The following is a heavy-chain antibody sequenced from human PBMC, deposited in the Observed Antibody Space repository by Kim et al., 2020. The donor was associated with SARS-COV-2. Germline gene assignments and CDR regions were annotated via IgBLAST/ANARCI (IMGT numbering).Heavy chain of an antibody. V-gene: IGHV4-61*02. D-gene: IGHD3-10*01. CDR1: GGSISSGSYY. CDR2: IYTSGST. Sequence: SETLSLTCTVSGGSISSGSYYWSWIRQPAGKGLEWIGRIYTSGSTNYNPSLKSRVTISVDTSKNQFSLKLSSVTAADTAVYYCAREVSGRYYGSGSGAFDIWGQGTMVTVSS. J-gene: IGHJ3*02. CDR3: AREVSGRYYGSGSGAFDI.